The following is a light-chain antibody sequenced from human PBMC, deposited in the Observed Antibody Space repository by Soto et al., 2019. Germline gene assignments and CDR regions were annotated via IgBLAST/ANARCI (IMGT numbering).Light chain of an antibody. V-gene: IGKV3-20*01. Sequence: EIVLTQSPGTLSLSPGERATLSCRASQSVSSSYLAWYQQKPGQAPGLLIYDASSRATGIPARFSGSGSGTDFTLTVTSLEPEDFAVYYCQHYGSSLSITFGQGTRLEIK. CDR1: QSVSSSY. CDR3: QHYGSSLSIT. CDR2: DAS. J-gene: IGKJ5*01.